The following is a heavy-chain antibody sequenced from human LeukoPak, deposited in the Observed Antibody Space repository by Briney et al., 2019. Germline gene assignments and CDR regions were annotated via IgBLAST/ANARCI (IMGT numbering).Heavy chain of an antibody. Sequence: VQPGGSLTLSCAASGFTFSTYAMGWVRQAPGEGLRWVSSISGNGVTTYYADSVKSRFTISRDNSKNTLYLQMNSLRAEDTALYYCAKALYGGNTVWGQGTLVTVSS. CDR1: GFTFSTYA. CDR3: AKALYGGNTV. V-gene: IGHV3-23*01. CDR2: ISGNGVTT. J-gene: IGHJ4*02. D-gene: IGHD4-23*01.